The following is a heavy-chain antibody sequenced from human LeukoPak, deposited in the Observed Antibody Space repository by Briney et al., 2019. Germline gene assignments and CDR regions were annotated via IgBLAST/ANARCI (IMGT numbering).Heavy chain of an antibody. CDR2: ISAYNGNT. CDR1: GYTFTSYG. J-gene: IGHJ6*02. D-gene: IGHD3-10*01. CDR3: ARVHYYGSGSYPTNYYYYGMDV. V-gene: IGHV1-18*01. Sequence: AASVKVSCKASGYTFTSYGISWVRQAPGQGLEWMGWISAYNGNTNYAQKLQRRVTMTTDTSTSTAYMELRSLRSDDTAVYYCARVHYYGSGSYPTNYYYYGMDVWGQGTTVTVSS.